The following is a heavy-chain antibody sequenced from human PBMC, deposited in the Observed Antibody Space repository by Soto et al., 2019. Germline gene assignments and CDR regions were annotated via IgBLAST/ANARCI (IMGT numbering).Heavy chain of an antibody. Sequence: QVPLVESGGGVVQPGRSLRLSCAASGFTFSSYGMHWVRQAPGKGLEWVAVISYDGSNKYYADSVKGRLTISRDNSKNTLYLQMNSRRGEDTAVYYCAKDNGSGCDWLRVGDASDIWGQGTMVTVSS. CDR1: GFTFSSYG. CDR3: AKDNGSGCDWLRVGDASDI. J-gene: IGHJ3*02. V-gene: IGHV3-30*18. D-gene: IGHD5-12*01. CDR2: ISYDGSNK.